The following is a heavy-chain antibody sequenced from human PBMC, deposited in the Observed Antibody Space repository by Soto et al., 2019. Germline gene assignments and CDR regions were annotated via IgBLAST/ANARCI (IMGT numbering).Heavy chain of an antibody. CDR2: IYYSGST. D-gene: IGHD6-19*01. Sequence: SETQSLTCTVSGGYISNYYWSWIRQPPGKGLEWIGYIYYSGSTNYNPSLKSRVAISVDTSKNQFSLKPSSVTAADTAVYYCARDKVDIGVSGTHYYYGMDVWGQGTTVTVSS. J-gene: IGHJ6*02. CDR3: ARDKVDIGVSGTHYYYGMDV. V-gene: IGHV4-59*01. CDR1: GGYISNYY.